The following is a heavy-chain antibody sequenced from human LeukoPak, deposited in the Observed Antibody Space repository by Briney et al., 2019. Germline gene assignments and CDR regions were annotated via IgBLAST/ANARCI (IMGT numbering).Heavy chain of an antibody. CDR1: GFTFSNAW. J-gene: IGHJ3*02. D-gene: IGHD3-10*01. V-gene: IGHV3-15*01. Sequence: KTGGSLRLSCAASGFTFSNAWMNWVRQAPGKGLEWVGRIRSKTDYGTTDYTVPVKGRFTIPRDDSKNTLYLQMNSLKTEDTGVYYCATREFRYYGSGTYPVAFDIWGQGTMVTVSS. CDR2: IRSKTDYGTT. CDR3: ATREFRYYGSGTYPVAFDI.